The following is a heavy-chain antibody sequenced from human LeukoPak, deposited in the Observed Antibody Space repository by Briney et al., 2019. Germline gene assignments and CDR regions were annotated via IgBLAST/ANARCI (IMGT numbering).Heavy chain of an antibody. J-gene: IGHJ4*02. CDR2: ISYTGTT. V-gene: IGHV4-39*02. Sequence: SETLSLTCTVSGGSIGSSAYSWGWVRQPPGKGLEWIGSISYTGTTYYNPSLKSRVTISLDTSKNQFSLKLISVTAADTALYYCAREGPHGSGIYYNPLDYWGQGALVIVSS. CDR1: GGSIGSSAYS. CDR3: AREGPHGSGIYYNPLDY. D-gene: IGHD3-10*01.